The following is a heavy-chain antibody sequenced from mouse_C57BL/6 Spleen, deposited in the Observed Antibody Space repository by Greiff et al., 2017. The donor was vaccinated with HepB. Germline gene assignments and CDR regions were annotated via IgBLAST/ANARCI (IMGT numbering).Heavy chain of an antibody. Sequence: EVQGVESGGGLVKPGGSLKLSCAASGFTFSSYAMSWVRQTPEKRLEWVATISDGGSYTYYPDNVKGRFTISRDNAKNNLYLQMSHLESEDTAMYYCARALTHYYGRCCWFAYWGQGTLVTVSA. V-gene: IGHV5-4*01. CDR3: ARALTHYYGRCCWFAY. CDR2: ISDGGSYT. J-gene: IGHJ3*01. D-gene: IGHD1-1*01. CDR1: GFTFSSYA.